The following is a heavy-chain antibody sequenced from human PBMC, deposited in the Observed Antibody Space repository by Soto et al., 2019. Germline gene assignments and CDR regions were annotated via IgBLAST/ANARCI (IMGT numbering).Heavy chain of an antibody. CDR1: GFTFSSYA. J-gene: IGHJ4*02. Sequence: GGSLRLSCAASGFTFSSYAMSWVRQAPGKGLEWVSAISGSGGSTYYADSVKGRFTISRDNSKNTLYLQMNSLRAEDTAVYYCAKLAVLMVYAILPWHTAEIDYWGQGTLVTVSS. CDR3: AKLAVLMVYAILPWHTAEIDY. V-gene: IGHV3-23*01. D-gene: IGHD2-8*01. CDR2: ISGSGGST.